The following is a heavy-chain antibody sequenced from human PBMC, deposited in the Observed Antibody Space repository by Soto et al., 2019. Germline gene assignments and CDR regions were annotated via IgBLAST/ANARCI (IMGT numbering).Heavy chain of an antibody. CDR3: VGGGSLRWGYYYYGMDV. Sequence: QVQLQESGPGLVKPSQTLSLTCTVSGGSISSGGYYWSWIRQHPGRGLEWIGYIYYSGSTYYNPSLKSRVTISVDTSKNQFSLKLSSVTAADTAVYYCVGGGSLRWGYYYYGMDVWGQGTTVTVSS. D-gene: IGHD2-15*01. V-gene: IGHV4-31*03. J-gene: IGHJ6*02. CDR1: GGSISSGGYY. CDR2: IYYSGST.